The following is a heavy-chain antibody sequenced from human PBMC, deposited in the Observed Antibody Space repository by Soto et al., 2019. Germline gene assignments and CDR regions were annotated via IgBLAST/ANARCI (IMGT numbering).Heavy chain of an antibody. CDR1: GYSFTSYL. CDR3: ARLGPYTAMSYGMDV. CDR2: IYPGDSDT. V-gene: IGHV5-51*01. D-gene: IGHD5-18*01. J-gene: IGHJ6*04. Sequence: PGESLKISCKGSGYSFTSYLIGCVRQIPWKGLEWVVIIYPGDSDTRYSPSFQGQVTISADKSISTAYLQWSSLKASDTAMYYCARLGPYTAMSYGMDVWGKGTKVTASS.